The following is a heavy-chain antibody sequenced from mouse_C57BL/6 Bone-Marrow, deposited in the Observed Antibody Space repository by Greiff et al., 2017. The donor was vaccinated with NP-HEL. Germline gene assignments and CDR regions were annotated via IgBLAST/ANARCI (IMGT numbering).Heavy chain of an antibody. J-gene: IGHJ4*01. V-gene: IGHV1-19*01. CDR2: INPYNGGT. D-gene: IGHD2-14*01. CDR3: AREVRPYAMDY. CDR1: GYTFTDYY. Sequence: EVQLQQSGPVLVKPGASVKMSCKASGYTFTDYYMNWVKQSHGKSLEWIGVINPYNGGTSYNQKFKGKATLTVDKSSSTAYMELNSLTSEDSAGYYCAREVRPYAMDYWGQGTSVTVSS.